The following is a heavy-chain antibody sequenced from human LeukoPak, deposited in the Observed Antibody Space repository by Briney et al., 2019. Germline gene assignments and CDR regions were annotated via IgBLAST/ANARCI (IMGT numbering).Heavy chain of an antibody. CDR1: GFSFGSYA. CDR3: AKAPGCSRTSCQYFYGMDV. J-gene: IGHJ6*02. Sequence: GGSLRLSCAASGFSFGSYAMSWVRQAPGKGLEWVARISVSGAGTDYADSVKGRFTISRDNSKNTLDLQMNSLRAEDTAVYYCAKAPGCSRTSCQYFYGMDVWGQGTTVTISS. D-gene: IGHD2-2*01. V-gene: IGHV3-23*01. CDR2: ISVSGAGT.